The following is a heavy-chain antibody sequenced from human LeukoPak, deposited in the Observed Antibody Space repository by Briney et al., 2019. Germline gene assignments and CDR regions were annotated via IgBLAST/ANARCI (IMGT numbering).Heavy chain of an antibody. V-gene: IGHV4-59*08. D-gene: IGHD4-23*01. CDR1: GDSISTYY. Sequence: SETLSLTCTVSGDSISTYYWSWFRQPPGKGLEWIGYIDYSGSTAYNPSLNGRVAVSLDASKNQFSLKLRSVTAADTAVYYCARLNGGNWGPGILVTVSS. J-gene: IGHJ4*02. CDR3: ARLNGGN. CDR2: IDYSGST.